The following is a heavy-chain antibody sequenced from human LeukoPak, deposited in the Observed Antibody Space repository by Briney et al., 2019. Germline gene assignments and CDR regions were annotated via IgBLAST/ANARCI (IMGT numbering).Heavy chain of an antibody. V-gene: IGHV3-48*03. CDR2: ISSSGSTI. Sequence: GGSLRLFCAASGFTFSSYEMNWVRQAPGKGLEWVSYISSSGSTIYYADSVKGRFTISRDNAKNTLYLQMNSLRAEDTAVYYCAHGSMYQLDYWGQGTLVTVSS. CDR1: GFTFSSYE. J-gene: IGHJ4*02. D-gene: IGHD2-2*01. CDR3: AHGSMYQLDY.